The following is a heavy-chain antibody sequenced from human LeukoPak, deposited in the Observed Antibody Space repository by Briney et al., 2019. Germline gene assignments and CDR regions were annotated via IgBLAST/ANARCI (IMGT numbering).Heavy chain of an antibody. J-gene: IGHJ4*02. D-gene: IGHD1-26*01. CDR3: ARVLGSGSYVGVLDY. CDR2: IYYSGST. V-gene: IGHV4-39*07. Sequence: SETLSLTCTVSGGSISSSSYYWGWIRQPPGKGLEWIGSIYYSGSTYYNPSLKSRVTISVDTSKNQFSLKLSSVTAADTAVYYCARVLGSGSYVGVLDYWGQGTLVTVSS. CDR1: GGSISSSSYY.